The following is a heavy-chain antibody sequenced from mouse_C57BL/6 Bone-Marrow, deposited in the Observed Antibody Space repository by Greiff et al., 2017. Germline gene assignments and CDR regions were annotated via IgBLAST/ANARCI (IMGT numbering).Heavy chain of an antibody. CDR2: IDPENGDT. D-gene: IGHD1-3*01. CDR1: GFNIKDDY. J-gene: IGHJ1*03. Sequence: EVQRVESGAELVRPGASVKLSCTASGFNIKDDYMHWVKQRPEQGLEWIGWIDPENGDTEYASKFQGKATITADTSSNTAYLQLSSLTSEDTAVYYCTGTNLVWGTGTTGTVSS. CDR3: TGTNLV. V-gene: IGHV14-4*01.